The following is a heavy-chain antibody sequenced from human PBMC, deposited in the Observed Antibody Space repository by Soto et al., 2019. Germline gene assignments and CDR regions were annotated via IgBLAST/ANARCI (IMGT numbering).Heavy chain of an antibody. CDR2: ISGSGGST. CDR1: GFTFSSYA. V-gene: IGHV3-23*01. Sequence: EVQLLESGGGLVQHGGSLRLSCAASGFTFSSYAMSWVRQAPGKGLEWVSAISGSGGSTYYADSVKGRFTISRDNSKNTLYLQMNSLRAEDTAVYYCAKDPRSRVFVDYWGQGTLVTVSS. D-gene: IGHD2-21*01. J-gene: IGHJ4*02. CDR3: AKDPRSRVFVDY.